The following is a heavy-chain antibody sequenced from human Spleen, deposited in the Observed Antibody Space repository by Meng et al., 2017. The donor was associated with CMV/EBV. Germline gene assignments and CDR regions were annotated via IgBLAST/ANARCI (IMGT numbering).Heavy chain of an antibody. V-gene: IGHV5-51*01. CDR2: IYPADSDT. D-gene: IGHD3-16*01. J-gene: IGHJ3*02. CDR1: GSSFTNW. CDR3: ARLGGDGYLDAFDI. Sequence: GESLKISCKASGSSFTNWVGWVRQMPGKGLEWMGSIYPADSDTKYSPSFQGQVTISVDKSISTAYLQWSSLKASDTAMYYCARLGGDGYLDAFDIWGQGTMVTVSS.